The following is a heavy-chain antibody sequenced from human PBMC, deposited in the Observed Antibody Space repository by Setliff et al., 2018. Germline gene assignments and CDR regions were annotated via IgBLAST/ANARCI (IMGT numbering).Heavy chain of an antibody. V-gene: IGHV4-4*08. CDR3: ARGSYFDSSGYSPDYFDY. CDR2: IYGMGET. D-gene: IGHD3-22*01. J-gene: IGHJ4*02. Sequence: SETLSLTCTVSGASVRTYYWTWIRQPPGKGLEWIGNIYGMGETKYHPSLKSRVTIALDKTKNAFSLRLTSVTAADTAVYYCARGSYFDSSGYSPDYFDYWGQGTLVTVSS. CDR1: GASVRTYY.